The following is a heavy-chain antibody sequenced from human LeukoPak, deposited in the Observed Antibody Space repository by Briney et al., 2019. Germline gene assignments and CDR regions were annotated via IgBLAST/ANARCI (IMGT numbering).Heavy chain of an antibody. D-gene: IGHD2-8*01. V-gene: IGHV1-46*01. Sequence: GASVKVSCKASGYTLTSYYMHWVRQAPGQGLEWMGIINPSGGSTSYAQKFQGRVTMTGDMSTSTVYMELSSLRSEDTAVYYCARDRNGVYYYYYMDVWGKGTTVTVSS. J-gene: IGHJ6*03. CDR3: ARDRNGVYYYYYMDV. CDR2: INPSGGST. CDR1: GYTLTSYY.